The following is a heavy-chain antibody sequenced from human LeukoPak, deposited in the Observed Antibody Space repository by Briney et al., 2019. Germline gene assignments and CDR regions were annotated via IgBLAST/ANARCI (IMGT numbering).Heavy chain of an antibody. CDR2: IYHSGST. CDR1: GYSISSGYY. CDR3: ARDPRWLTPDCSSTSCHVNWFDP. V-gene: IGHV4-38-2*02. J-gene: IGHJ5*02. Sequence: SETLSLTCAVSGYSISSGYYWGWIRQPPGKGLEWIGRIYHSGSTYNTPSHKSRVTISVDTSNTQFSLRLSSVTAADTAVYYCARDPRWLTPDCSSTSCHVNWFDPWGQGTLVTVSS. D-gene: IGHD2-2*01.